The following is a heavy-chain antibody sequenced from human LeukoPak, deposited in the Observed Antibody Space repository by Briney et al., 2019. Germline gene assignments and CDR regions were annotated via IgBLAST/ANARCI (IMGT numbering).Heavy chain of an antibody. CDR2: MNPNSGNT. V-gene: IGHV1-8*02. CDR3: ARDVAAFDI. Sequence: ASVKVSCKASGGTFSSYAISWVRQATGQGLEWMGWMNPNSGNTGYAQKFQGRVTMTRNTSISTAYMELSSLRSEDTAVYYCARDVAAFDIWGQGTMVTVSS. CDR1: GGTFSSYA. D-gene: IGHD2-15*01. J-gene: IGHJ3*02.